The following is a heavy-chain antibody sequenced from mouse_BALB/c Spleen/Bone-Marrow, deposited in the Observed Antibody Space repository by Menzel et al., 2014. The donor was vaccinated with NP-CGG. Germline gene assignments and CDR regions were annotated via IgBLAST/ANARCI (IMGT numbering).Heavy chain of an antibody. Sequence: QVQLKESGPGLVAPSQSLSITCTVSGFSFTSYGVHWVRQPPGKGLEWLGVIWAGGSTNYNSALMSRLSISKDNSKSQVFLKMNSLQTDDTAMYYCARVPLFRYGSSYGMDYWGQGTSVTVSS. D-gene: IGHD1-1*01. CDR1: GFSFTSYG. V-gene: IGHV2-9*02. J-gene: IGHJ4*01. CDR2: IWAGGST. CDR3: ARVPLFRYGSSYGMDY.